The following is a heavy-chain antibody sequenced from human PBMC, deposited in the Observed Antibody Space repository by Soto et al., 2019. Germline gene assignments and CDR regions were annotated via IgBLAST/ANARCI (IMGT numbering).Heavy chain of an antibody. J-gene: IGHJ4*02. Sequence: PXESLRLSCAASGFTFSSYAMSWVRQAPGKGLEWVSAISGSGGSTYYADSVKGRFTISRDNSKNTLYLQMNSLRAEDTAVYYCAKDSKTAAAADGAFDYWGQGTLVTVSS. CDR2: ISGSGGST. D-gene: IGHD6-13*01. CDR3: AKDSKTAAAADGAFDY. CDR1: GFTFSSYA. V-gene: IGHV3-23*01.